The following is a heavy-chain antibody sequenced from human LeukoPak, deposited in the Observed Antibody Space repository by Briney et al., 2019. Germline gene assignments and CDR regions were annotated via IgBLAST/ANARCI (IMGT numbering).Heavy chain of an antibody. CDR1: GDSINNYY. V-gene: IGHV4-59*08. CDR2: THYTGNT. CDR3: AKWSSTLKAFDF. D-gene: IGHD2-8*01. J-gene: IGHJ4*02. Sequence: SETLSLTCSVSGDSINNYYWNWIRQPPGKELEWIGYTHYTGNTNSNPSLKSRVTTSVDTSKSQFSLKLSSVTAADTAVYYCAKWSSTLKAFDFWGQGILVSVSS.